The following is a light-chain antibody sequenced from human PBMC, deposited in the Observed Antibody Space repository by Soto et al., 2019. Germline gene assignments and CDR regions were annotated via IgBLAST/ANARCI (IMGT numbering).Light chain of an antibody. CDR1: QSIDIW. J-gene: IGKJ1*01. Sequence: DIQMTQSPSTMSASVGDRVTIICRASQSIDIWLAWYQQKPGKAPKFLMYKASNLESGVPLRFSGSGSETEFTLTISSLQPDDFAIYYCQHYKSYPWTFGQGTKVELK. CDR2: KAS. CDR3: QHYKSYPWT. V-gene: IGKV1-5*03.